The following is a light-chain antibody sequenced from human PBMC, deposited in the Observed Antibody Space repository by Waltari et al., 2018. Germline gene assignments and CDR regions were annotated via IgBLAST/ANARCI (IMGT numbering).Light chain of an antibody. CDR3: QQFSFSTRWT. CDR2: GAS. V-gene: IGKV3-20*01. CDR1: QSVSGNS. J-gene: IGKJ1*01. Sequence: ENLLTQSPGTLSVSPGERATLFRRASQSVSGNSLAWYQQKPGQAPRLLIYGASSRATGIPDRFSGSGSGTDFTLTISRVAPEDFAVYYCQQFSFSTRWTFGQGTKVEIK.